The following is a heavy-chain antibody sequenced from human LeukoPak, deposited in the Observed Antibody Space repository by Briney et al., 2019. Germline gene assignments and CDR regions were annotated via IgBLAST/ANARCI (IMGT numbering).Heavy chain of an antibody. D-gene: IGHD6-19*01. Sequence: GASLKVSCKASGYTFTGYYMHWVRQAPGQGLEWMGRINPNSGGTNYAQKFHGRVTMTRDTSISTAYMELSRLRSDDTAVYYCARGGSGWLDYFDYWGQGTLVTVSS. CDR1: GYTFTGYY. V-gene: IGHV1-2*06. CDR3: ARGGSGWLDYFDY. CDR2: INPNSGGT. J-gene: IGHJ4*02.